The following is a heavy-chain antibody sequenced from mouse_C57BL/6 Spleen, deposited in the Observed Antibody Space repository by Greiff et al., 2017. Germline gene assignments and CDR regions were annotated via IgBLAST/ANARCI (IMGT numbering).Heavy chain of an antibody. J-gene: IGHJ3*01. V-gene: IGHV7-3*01. Sequence: EVQVVESGGGLVQPGGSLSLSCAASGFTFTDYYMSWVRQPPGKALEWLGFIRNKANGYTTEYSASVKGRFTISRDNSQSILYLQMNALRAEDSTTYYGARYDRYASYYSGRSEAWFAYWGQGTLVTVSA. CDR3: ARYDRYASYYSGRSEAWFAY. CDR2: IRNKANGYTT. D-gene: IGHD1-1*01. CDR1: GFTFTDYY.